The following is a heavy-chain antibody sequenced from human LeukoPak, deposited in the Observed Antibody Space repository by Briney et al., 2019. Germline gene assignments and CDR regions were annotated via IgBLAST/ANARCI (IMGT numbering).Heavy chain of an antibody. D-gene: IGHD2-21*01. CDR1: SGSISSNY. CDR3: ARDQKWGLDYYYGMDV. CDR2: IYYSGST. Sequence: SETLSLNCTVSSGSISSNYWSWMRQPPGKEMEWIGYIYYSGSTNYNPSLKSRVTISVDTSKNQFSLKLSSVTAADTAVYYCARDQKWGLDYYYGMDVWGQGTTVTVSS. V-gene: IGHV4-59*01. J-gene: IGHJ6*02.